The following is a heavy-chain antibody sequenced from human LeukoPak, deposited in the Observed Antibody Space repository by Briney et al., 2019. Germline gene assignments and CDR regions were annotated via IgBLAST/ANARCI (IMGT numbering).Heavy chain of an antibody. CDR3: ARLRRYCSSTSCRSYAFDI. J-gene: IGHJ3*02. D-gene: IGHD2-2*01. CDR1: GGSFSGYY. Sequence: SETLSLTCAVYGGSFSGYYWSWIRQPPGKGLEWIGEINHSGSTNYNPSLKSRVTISVDTSKNQFSLKLSSVTAADTAVYYCARLRRYCSSTSCRSYAFDIWGQGTMVTVSS. V-gene: IGHV4-34*01. CDR2: INHSGST.